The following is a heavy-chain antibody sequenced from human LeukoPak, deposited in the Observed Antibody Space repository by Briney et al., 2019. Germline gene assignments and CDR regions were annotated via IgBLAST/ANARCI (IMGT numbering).Heavy chain of an antibody. Sequence: GGSLRLSCAASGFSFSYFGMHWVRQAPGKGLEWVACIQSDGNIQYYEDSVKGRFTISRDNSRKTVDLQMSSLRLEDTAIYLCARDGVASTDHWGQGTLVTVSS. D-gene: IGHD5-12*01. CDR3: ARDGVASTDH. CDR2: IQSDGNIQ. V-gene: IGHV3-30*02. J-gene: IGHJ4*02. CDR1: GFSFSYFG.